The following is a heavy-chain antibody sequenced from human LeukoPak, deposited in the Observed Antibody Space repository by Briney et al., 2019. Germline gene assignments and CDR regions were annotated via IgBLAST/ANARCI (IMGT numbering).Heavy chain of an antibody. Sequence: KPSETLSLTCTVSGGSISSGGYYWTWIRQHPGKGLEWIGYIYYSGSTYYNPSLRSRVTISVDTSKNQFCMKLRSVTAADTAVYYCARVSSRGSDAFDIWGQGTMVTVSS. CDR3: ARVSSRGSDAFDI. CDR1: GGSISSGGYY. V-gene: IGHV4-31*03. CDR2: IYYSGST. J-gene: IGHJ3*02. D-gene: IGHD2-2*01.